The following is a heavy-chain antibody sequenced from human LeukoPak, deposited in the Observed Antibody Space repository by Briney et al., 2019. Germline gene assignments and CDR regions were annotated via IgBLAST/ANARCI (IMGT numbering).Heavy chain of an antibody. D-gene: IGHD1-1*01. CDR1: GYTFTGYY. CDR2: INPNSGGT. J-gene: IGHJ3*02. V-gene: IGHV1-2*02. CDR3: ANGEYWNDDDAFDI. Sequence: ASVTVSCKASGYTFTGYYMHWVRQAPGQGLEWMGWINPNSGGTNYAQKFQGRVTMTRDTSISTAYMELSRLRSDDTAVYYCANGEYWNDDDAFDIWGQGTMVTVSS.